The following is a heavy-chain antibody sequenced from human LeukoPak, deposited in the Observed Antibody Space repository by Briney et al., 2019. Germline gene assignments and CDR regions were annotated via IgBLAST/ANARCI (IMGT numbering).Heavy chain of an antibody. CDR3: AKETIVVVPAAILRYYYYYYMDV. Sequence: SETLSLTCTVSGGSISSSSYYWGWIRQPPGKGLEWIGSIYDSGSTYYNPSLKSRVTISVDTSKNQFSLKLSSVTAADTAVYYCAKETIVVVPAAILRYYYYYYMDVWGKGTTVTVSS. J-gene: IGHJ6*03. CDR1: GGSISSSSYY. D-gene: IGHD2-2*02. CDR2: IYDSGST. V-gene: IGHV4-39*01.